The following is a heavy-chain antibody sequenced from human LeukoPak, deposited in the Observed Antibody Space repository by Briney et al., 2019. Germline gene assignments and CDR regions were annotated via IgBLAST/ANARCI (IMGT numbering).Heavy chain of an antibody. V-gene: IGHV5-51*01. CDR2: IYPGDSDT. Sequence: RGKSLKISCKASGYRFVTFWIAWVRQMPGKGLEWMGIIYPGDSDTRYSPSFQGHVTISADMSISTAYLQWSSLKASDTAMYYCARHPLPSPDSSSGGWFDPWGQGTLVTVSS. CDR1: GYRFVTFW. CDR3: ARHPLPSPDSSSGGWFDP. J-gene: IGHJ5*02. D-gene: IGHD6-13*01.